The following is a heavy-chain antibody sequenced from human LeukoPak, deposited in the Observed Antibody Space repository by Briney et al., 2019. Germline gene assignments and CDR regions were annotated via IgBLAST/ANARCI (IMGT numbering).Heavy chain of an antibody. J-gene: IGHJ4*02. D-gene: IGHD2-15*01. CDR2: ISWNSGSI. Sequence: GGSLRLSCAASGFTFDDYAMHWVRQAPGKGLEWVAGISWNSGSIGYADSVKGRFTISRDNAKNSLYLQMNSLRAEDTALYYCAKGGVVVAATLDYWGQGTLVTVSS. CDR3: AKGGVVVAATLDY. CDR1: GFTFDDYA. V-gene: IGHV3-9*01.